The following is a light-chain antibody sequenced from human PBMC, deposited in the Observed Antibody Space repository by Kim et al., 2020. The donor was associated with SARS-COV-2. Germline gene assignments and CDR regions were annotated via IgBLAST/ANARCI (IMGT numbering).Light chain of an antibody. V-gene: IGKV1-27*01. CDR2: AAS. J-gene: IGKJ3*01. Sequence: ASIGDRVTITCRASQAISNYLAWYQQKPGRVPHLLIYAASTLQSGVPSRFSGSGSGTEFTLTINGLQPEDVASYYCQRYNSAPKTFGPGTKVDIK. CDR3: QRYNSAPKT. CDR1: QAISNY.